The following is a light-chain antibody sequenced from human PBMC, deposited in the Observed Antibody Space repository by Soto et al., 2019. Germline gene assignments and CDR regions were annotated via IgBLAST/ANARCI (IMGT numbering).Light chain of an antibody. J-gene: IGKJ4*01. Sequence: DIPMTQSPSSLSASVGDRVTITCRASQSISSYLNWYQQKPGKAPKLLIYAASSLQSGVPSRFSGSGSGTDFTLTISSLQPEDFATYYCQQANSFPLTFGGGTKV. CDR2: AAS. CDR3: QQANSFPLT. V-gene: IGKV1-39*01. CDR1: QSISSY.